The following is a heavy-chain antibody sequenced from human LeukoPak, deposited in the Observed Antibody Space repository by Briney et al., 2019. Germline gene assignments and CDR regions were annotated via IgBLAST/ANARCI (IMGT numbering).Heavy chain of an antibody. J-gene: IGHJ4*02. V-gene: IGHV1-46*01. CDR1: GYTFSSFY. D-gene: IGHD3-10*01. CDR2: INPNGGST. CDR3: ARADVMVRGVIDSAPL. Sequence: GTSVKVSCKASGYTFSSFYIHWVRQAPGQGLEWMGIINPNGGSTDYAQKFQGRVTMTRETSTSTVYMELSSLRSEDTAVYYCARADVMVRGVIDSAPLWGQGTLVTVSS.